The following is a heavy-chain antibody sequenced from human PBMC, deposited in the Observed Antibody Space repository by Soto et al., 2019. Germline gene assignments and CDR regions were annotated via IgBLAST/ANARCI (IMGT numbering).Heavy chain of an antibody. CDR1: GGTFSSYA. D-gene: IGHD1-26*01. V-gene: IGHV1-69*13. CDR3: AEGVGAGYYYYYGMDV. CDR2: IIPTFGTA. J-gene: IGHJ6*02. Sequence: GASVKVSCKASGGTFSSYAIIWVRQAPGQGLEWMGGIIPTFGTANYAQKFQGRVTITADESTSTAYMELSSLRSEDTAVYYCAEGVGAGYYYYYGMDVWGQGTTVTVSS.